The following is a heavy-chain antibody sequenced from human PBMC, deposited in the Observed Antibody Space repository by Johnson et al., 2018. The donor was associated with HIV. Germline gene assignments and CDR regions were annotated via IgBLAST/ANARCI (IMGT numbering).Heavy chain of an antibody. CDR1: GFTFSTYG. Sequence: QEQLVESGGGVVQPGRSLRLSCAASGFTFSTYGMHWVRQAPGKGLEWVAVMWYDGSNTYYGDSMKGRLTISRDNSKNTLFLQMNSLRAEDTAVYYCAKGSGWYSAFDIWGQGTMVTVSS. CDR3: AKGSGWYSAFDI. V-gene: IGHV3-33*06. D-gene: IGHD6-19*01. J-gene: IGHJ3*02. CDR2: MWYDGSNT.